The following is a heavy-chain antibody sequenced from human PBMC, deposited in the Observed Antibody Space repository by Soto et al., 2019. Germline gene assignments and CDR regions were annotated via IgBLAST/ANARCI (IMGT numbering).Heavy chain of an antibody. CDR2: ISSSGTTI. D-gene: IGHD1-7*01. CDR3: AREPSNWNYCFDY. J-gene: IGHJ4*02. V-gene: IGHV3-11*01. CDR1: GFTFSDYY. Sequence: QVQLVESGGGLVKPGGSLRLSCAASGFTFSDYYMSWIRQAPGKGLEWVSYISSSGTTIFYADSLRGRFTISRDNAKKSLYLQMNSLRGEDTAAYYCAREPSNWNYCFDYWGQGTLVTVSS.